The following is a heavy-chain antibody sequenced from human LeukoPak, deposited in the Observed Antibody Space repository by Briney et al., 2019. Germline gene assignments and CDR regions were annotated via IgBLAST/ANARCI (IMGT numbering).Heavy chain of an antibody. CDR3: ARRHGYSSGWYYFDY. Sequence: PSETLSLTCTVSGGSISSGDYYWSWIRQPPGKGLEWIGYIHYSGSTYYNPSLKSRVTISVGTSKNQFSLKLSSVTAADTAVYYCARRHGYSSGWYYFDYWGQGTLVTVSS. CDR1: GGSISSGDYY. D-gene: IGHD6-19*01. V-gene: IGHV4-30-4*01. CDR2: IHYSGST. J-gene: IGHJ4*02.